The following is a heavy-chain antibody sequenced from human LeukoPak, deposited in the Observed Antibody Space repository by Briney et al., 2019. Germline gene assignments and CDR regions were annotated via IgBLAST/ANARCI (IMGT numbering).Heavy chain of an antibody. CDR1: GFTFSSYE. CDR2: ISSSGSTI. V-gene: IGHV3-48*03. CDR3: ARDPSYYYYYMDV. J-gene: IGHJ6*03. Sequence: PGGSLRLSCASSGFTFSSYEMNWVREAPGKALEWVSYISSSGSTIYYADSVKGRFTISRDNAKNSLYLQMNSLRAEDTAVYYCARDPSYYYYYMDVWGKGTTVTISS.